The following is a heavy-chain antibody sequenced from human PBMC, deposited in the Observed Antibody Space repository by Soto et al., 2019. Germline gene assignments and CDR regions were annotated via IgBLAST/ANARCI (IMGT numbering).Heavy chain of an antibody. CDR1: GGSISSSGYY. CDR2: IYYSGST. D-gene: IGHD5-12*01. CDR3: ARHSDSGYAEAPAFHI. V-gene: IGHV4-39*01. Sequence: QLQLQESGPGLVKPSETLSLSCTVSGGSISSSGYYWGWIRQPPGKGLEWIGSIYYSGSTYYSPSLKSRLTISVDTSKNQFSLKVTSVTAADTAVYYCARHSDSGYAEAPAFHIWGQGTMVTVSS. J-gene: IGHJ3*02.